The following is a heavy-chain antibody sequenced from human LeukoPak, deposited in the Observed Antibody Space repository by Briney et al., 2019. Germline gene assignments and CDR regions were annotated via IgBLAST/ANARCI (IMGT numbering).Heavy chain of an antibody. CDR2: IYTSGST. CDR3: ARDSPYSGYDY. D-gene: IGHD5-12*01. V-gene: IGHV4-61*02. Sequence: SETLSLTCTVSGGSISSGSYYWSWIRQPAGKGLEWIGRIYTSGSTNYNPSLKSRVTISVDTSKNHFSLKLSSVTAADTAVYYCARDSPYSGYDYWGQGSLVTVSS. J-gene: IGHJ4*02. CDR1: GGSISSGSYY.